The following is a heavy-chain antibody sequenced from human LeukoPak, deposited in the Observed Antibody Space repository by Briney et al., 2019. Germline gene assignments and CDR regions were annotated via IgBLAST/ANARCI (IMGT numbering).Heavy chain of an antibody. CDR1: GYTFTSYG. J-gene: IGHJ6*02. Sequence: GASVKVSCKASGYTFTSYGISWVRQAPGQGLEWMGRIITMLDVTNYAQKFQGRVTLTADRSTSTAYMELRSLRSDDTAVYYCTRDSRINTAIFAGNISARPRDHYLGLDVWGPGTTVTVSS. D-gene: IGHD6-6*01. CDR2: IITMLDVT. CDR3: TRDSRINTAIFAGNISARPRDHYLGLDV. V-gene: IGHV1-69*04.